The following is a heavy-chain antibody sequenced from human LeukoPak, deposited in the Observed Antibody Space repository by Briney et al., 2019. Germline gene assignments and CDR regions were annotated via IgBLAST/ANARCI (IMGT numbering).Heavy chain of an antibody. CDR3: ASYRVTMVRGVIVRGWFDP. J-gene: IGHJ5*02. V-gene: IGHV4-39*01. D-gene: IGHD3-10*01. CDR2: IYYSGST. CDR1: GGSISSSSYY. Sequence: KPSETLSLTCTVSGGSISSSSYYWGWIRQPPGKGLEWIGSIYYSGSTYYNPSLKSRVTISVDTSKNQFSLKLSSVTAADTAVYYCASYRVTMVRGVIVRGWFDPWGQGTLVTVSS.